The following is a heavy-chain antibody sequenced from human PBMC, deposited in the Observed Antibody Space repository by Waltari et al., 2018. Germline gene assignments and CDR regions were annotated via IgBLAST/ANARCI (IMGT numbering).Heavy chain of an antibody. CDR2: ISGSGGST. CDR1: GFTFSSYA. CDR3: AKGITHSSGWFHY. Sequence: EVQLLESGGGLVQPGGSLRLSCAASGFTFSSYAMSWVRQAPGKGLEWVSAISGSGGSTYYADSVKGRFTISRDNSKNTLYLQMNSLSAEDTAVYYCAKGITHSSGWFHYWGQGTLVTVSS. D-gene: IGHD6-19*01. J-gene: IGHJ4*02. V-gene: IGHV3-23*01.